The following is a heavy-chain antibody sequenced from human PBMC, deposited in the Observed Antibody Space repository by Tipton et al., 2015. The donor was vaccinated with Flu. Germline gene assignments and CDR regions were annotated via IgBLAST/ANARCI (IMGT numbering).Heavy chain of an antibody. Sequence: TLSLTCAVSGGSVIRSSYYWGWIRQPPGKGLEWIGSIYYSGSTYYNPSLKSRVSISVDTSKNQFSLKLTSMTAADTAVYYCARGSGSGTFVIFDYWGQGTLVAVSS. CDR2: IYYSGST. CDR3: ARGSGSGTFVIFDY. D-gene: IGHD3-10*01. J-gene: IGHJ4*02. V-gene: IGHV4-39*07. CDR1: GGSVIRSSYY.